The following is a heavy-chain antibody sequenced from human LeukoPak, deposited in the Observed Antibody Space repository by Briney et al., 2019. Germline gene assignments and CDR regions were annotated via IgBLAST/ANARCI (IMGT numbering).Heavy chain of an antibody. J-gene: IGHJ2*01. Sequence: GGSLRLSCAASGFTVSSNYMSWVRQAPGKGLEWVSVIYSGGSTYYADSVKGRFTISRDNAKNSLYLQMNSLRAEDTAVYYCARERDWYFDLWGRGTLVTVSS. V-gene: IGHV3-53*01. CDR2: IYSGGST. CDR3: ARERDWYFDL. CDR1: GFTVSSNY.